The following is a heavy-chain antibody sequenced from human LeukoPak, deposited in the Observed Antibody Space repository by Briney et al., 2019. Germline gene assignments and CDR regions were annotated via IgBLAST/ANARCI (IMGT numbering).Heavy chain of an antibody. V-gene: IGHV3-21*01. CDR1: GFTFSSYS. D-gene: IGHD6-6*01. Sequence: GGSLRLSCAASGFTFSSYSMNWVRQAPGRGLEWVSSISSSSSYIYYADSVKGRFTISRDNAKNSLYLQMNSLRAEDTAVYYCAREGGFSYSSSYYFDYWGQGTLVTVSS. J-gene: IGHJ4*02. CDR3: AREGGFSYSSSYYFDY. CDR2: ISSSSSYI.